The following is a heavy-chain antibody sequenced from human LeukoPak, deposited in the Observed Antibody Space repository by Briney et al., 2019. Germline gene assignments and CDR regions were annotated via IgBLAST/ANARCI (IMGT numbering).Heavy chain of an antibody. V-gene: IGHV3-21*01. CDR2: ISGSSSYI. J-gene: IGHJ4*02. CDR1: GFTFSTYN. CDR3: AKTPLPGSNY. D-gene: IGHD3-10*01. Sequence: KSGGSLRLSCAASGFTFSTYNMNWVRQAPGKGLEWVSSISGSSSYIYYADSVKGRFTISRDNSKNTLYLQMNSLRAEDTAVYYCAKTPLPGSNYWGQGTLVTVSS.